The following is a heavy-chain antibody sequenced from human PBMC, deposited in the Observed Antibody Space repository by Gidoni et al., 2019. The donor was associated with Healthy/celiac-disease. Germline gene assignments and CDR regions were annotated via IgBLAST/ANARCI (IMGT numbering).Heavy chain of an antibody. D-gene: IGHD1-1*01. CDR3: ATESYNWNSGVLLGTNFDY. Sequence: QVQLVQSGAEVKKPGASVKVSCKVSGSTLTELSMHWVRQAPGKGLEWMGGFDPEDGETIYAQKFQGRVTMTEDTSTDTAYMELSSLRSEDTAVYYCATESYNWNSGVLLGTNFDYWGQGTLVTVSS. J-gene: IGHJ4*02. CDR2: FDPEDGET. CDR1: GSTLTELS. V-gene: IGHV1-24*01.